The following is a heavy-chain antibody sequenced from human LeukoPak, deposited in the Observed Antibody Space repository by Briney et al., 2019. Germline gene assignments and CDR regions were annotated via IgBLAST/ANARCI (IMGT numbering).Heavy chain of an antibody. J-gene: IGHJ6*02. CDR1: GYTFTNYG. V-gene: IGHV1-18*01. CDR2: ISTYNGNT. Sequence: APVKVSCKASGYTFTNYGIAWVRQAPGQGLEWTGWISTYNGNTNYAQELQGRVTVTTDTSTSTAYMELRSLRSDDTAVYYCARISNWGSSSYGMDVWGQGTTVTVSS. CDR3: ARISNWGSSSYGMDV. D-gene: IGHD7-27*01.